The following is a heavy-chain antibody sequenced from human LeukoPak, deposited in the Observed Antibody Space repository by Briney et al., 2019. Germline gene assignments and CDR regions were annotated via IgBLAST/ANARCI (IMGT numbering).Heavy chain of an antibody. CDR3: ASPPSDIVVFSQKYSRR. D-gene: IGHD2-21*01. CDR2: IKSDGGT. J-gene: IGHJ1*01. Sequence: GGSLRLSCAASGFTFSTYWMHWVRQAPGKGLVWVSRIKSDGGTNYADSVKGRFTISRDNAKKTVSLQMNSLRPEDTGVYYCASPPSDIVVFSQKYSRRGGRATLAPV. V-gene: IGHV3-74*01. CDR1: GFTFSTYW.